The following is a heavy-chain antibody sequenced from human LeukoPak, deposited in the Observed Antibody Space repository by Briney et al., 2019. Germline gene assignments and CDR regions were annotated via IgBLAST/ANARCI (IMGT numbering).Heavy chain of an antibody. CDR1: GGTFSSYA. V-gene: IGHV1-69*05. CDR3: ARDLGSCKLGP. J-gene: IGHJ5*01. Sequence: SVKVSCKASGGTFSSYAISWVRQAPGQGLEWMGRIIPIFGTANYAQKFQGRVTITTDESTSTAYMELSSLRSEVTAVYYCARDLGSCKLGPWGQGTMVTVSS. D-gene: IGHD6-6*01. CDR2: IIPIFGTA.